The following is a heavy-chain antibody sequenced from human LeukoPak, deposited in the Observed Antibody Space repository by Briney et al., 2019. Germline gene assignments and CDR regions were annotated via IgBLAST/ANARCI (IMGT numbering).Heavy chain of an antibody. J-gene: IGHJ3*02. Sequence: GGSLRLSCAASGFTFSSYAVSWVRQAPGKGLEWVSAISGSGGSTYYADSVKGRFTISRDNSKNTLYLQMNSLRAEDTAVYYCAKIGYDLDAFDIWGQGTMVTVSS. V-gene: IGHV3-23*01. D-gene: IGHD3-16*01. CDR3: AKIGYDLDAFDI. CDR1: GFTFSSYA. CDR2: ISGSGGST.